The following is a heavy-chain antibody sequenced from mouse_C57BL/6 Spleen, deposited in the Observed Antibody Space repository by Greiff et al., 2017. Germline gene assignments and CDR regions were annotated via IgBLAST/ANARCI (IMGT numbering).Heavy chain of an antibody. CDR2: IYPGDGDT. V-gene: IGHV1-82*01. D-gene: IGHD1-1*01. CDR1: GYAFSSSW. Sequence: VQLQQSGPELVKPGASVKISCKASGYAFSSSWMNWVKQRPGKGLEWIGRIYPGDGDTNYNGKFKGKATLTADKSSSTAYMQLSSLTSEDSSVYFCASSSNGYYAMDYWGQGTSVTVSS. J-gene: IGHJ4*01. CDR3: ASSSNGYYAMDY.